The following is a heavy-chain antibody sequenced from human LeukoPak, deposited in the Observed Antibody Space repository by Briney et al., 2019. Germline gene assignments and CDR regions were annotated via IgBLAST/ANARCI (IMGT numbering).Heavy chain of an antibody. Sequence: VASVTVSFKASGYTFGNHGISWVRQAPGQGREWMGWISGYNGNTDYAQNFQGRVTMTTDTSTSTAYMELRSLRSDDTAVYYCARDQSVVAYSSTWFDYWGQGTLVTVSS. CDR2: ISGYNGNT. CDR3: ARDQSVVAYSSTWFDY. D-gene: IGHD6-13*01. V-gene: IGHV1-18*01. CDR1: GYTFGNHG. J-gene: IGHJ5*01.